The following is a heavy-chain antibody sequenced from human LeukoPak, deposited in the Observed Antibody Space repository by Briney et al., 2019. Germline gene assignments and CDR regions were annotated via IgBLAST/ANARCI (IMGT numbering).Heavy chain of an antibody. CDR2: IYYSGST. J-gene: IGHJ3*02. D-gene: IGHD3-22*01. CDR3: ARPYYDSSGYYSGYAFDI. Sequence: SETLSLTCTVSGGSISSSSYYWGWIRQPPGKGLEWIGSIYYSGSTYYNPSLKSRVTISVDTSKNQFSLKLSPVTAADTAVYYCARPYYDSSGYYSGYAFDIWGQGTMVTVSS. V-gene: IGHV4-39*01. CDR1: GGSISSSSYY.